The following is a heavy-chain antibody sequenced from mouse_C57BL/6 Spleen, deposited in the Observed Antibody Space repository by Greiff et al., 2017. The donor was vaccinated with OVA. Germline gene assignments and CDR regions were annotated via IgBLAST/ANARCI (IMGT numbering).Heavy chain of an antibody. CDR1: GYAFSSSW. CDR3: AREGNPYAMDY. J-gene: IGHJ4*01. Sequence: VQLQHSGPELVKPGASVKISCKASGYAFSSSWMNWVKQRPGKGLEWIGRIYPGDGDTNYNGKFKGKATLTADKSSSTAYMQLSSLTSEDSAVYFCAREGNPYAMDYWGQGTSVTVSS. D-gene: IGHD2-1*01. V-gene: IGHV1-82*01. CDR2: IYPGDGDT.